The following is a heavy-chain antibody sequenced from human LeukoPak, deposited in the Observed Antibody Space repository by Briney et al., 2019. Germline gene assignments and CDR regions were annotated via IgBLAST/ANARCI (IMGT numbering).Heavy chain of an antibody. D-gene: IGHD1-26*01. CDR2: ITYDGSNK. CDR1: GFTLSNYA. V-gene: IGHV3-30*04. J-gene: IGHJ3*02. CDR3: ARDRYSGSYYVAFDI. Sequence: GGSLRLSCAASGFTLSNYAMHWVRQAPGKGLEWVAIITYDGSNKDYADVVKGRFTISRDNAKNSLYLQMNSLRAEDTAVYYCARDRYSGSYYVAFDIWGQGTMVTVSS.